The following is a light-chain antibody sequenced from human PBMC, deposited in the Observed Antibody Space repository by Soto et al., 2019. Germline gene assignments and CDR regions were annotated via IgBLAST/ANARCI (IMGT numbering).Light chain of an antibody. CDR1: NIGGKS. Sequence: SSELTQTSSVSVAPGQTARISCGGNNIGGKSVNWYQQKPGQAPVVVVYDDSDRPSGIPERFSGSNSGNTATLTISRVEAGDEADYHCQVWDDNSDHHVFGAGTKLTVL. J-gene: IGLJ1*01. CDR2: DDS. V-gene: IGLV3-21*02. CDR3: QVWDDNSDHHV.